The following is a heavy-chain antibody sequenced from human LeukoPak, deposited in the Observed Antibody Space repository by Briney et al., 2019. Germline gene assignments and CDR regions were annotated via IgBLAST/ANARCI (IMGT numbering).Heavy chain of an antibody. J-gene: IGHJ1*01. CDR3: GRDIVGATSGLPTGY. CDR1: VGTFSSYA. CDR2: LIPIFGAA. Sequence: SLKVSCKASVGTFSSYALSWVRQDPGQGLEWMGRLIPIFGAANSAQNLQGRVTLTPDESTSTADMELSSLRSEDTAVYYCGRDIVGATSGLPTGYGGQGTLVTVSS. D-gene: IGHD1-26*01. V-gene: IGHV1-69*01.